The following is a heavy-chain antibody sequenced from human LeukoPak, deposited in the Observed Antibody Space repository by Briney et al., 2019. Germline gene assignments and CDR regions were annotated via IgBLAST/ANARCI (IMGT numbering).Heavy chain of an antibody. CDR3: ARHVVAYSCGYYRRISYYFDY. Sequence: SETLSLTXTVSGGSISSSSYYWGGIRQPPGKGLEWIASIYYSGSTYYNPSFKSRVTISVDTSKNQFSLKLSSVTAADTAVYYCARHVVAYSCGYYRRISYYFDYWGQGTLVTVSS. J-gene: IGHJ4*02. CDR2: IYYSGST. D-gene: IGHD3-22*01. CDR1: GGSISSSSYY. V-gene: IGHV4-39*01.